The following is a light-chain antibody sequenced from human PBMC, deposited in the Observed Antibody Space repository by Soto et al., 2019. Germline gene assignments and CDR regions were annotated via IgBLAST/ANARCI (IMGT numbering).Light chain of an antibody. J-gene: IGKJ4*01. CDR1: QSVNSN. Sequence: EIAMTQSPATLSVSPGERATLSCRASQSVNSNLAWYQQKPGQAPRLLIYGASTRATGIPARFSGSGSGTEFTVTISSLQSEDFAVYYCPQYTNWPLTFGGGTTVEIK. CDR3: PQYTNWPLT. CDR2: GAS. V-gene: IGKV3-15*01.